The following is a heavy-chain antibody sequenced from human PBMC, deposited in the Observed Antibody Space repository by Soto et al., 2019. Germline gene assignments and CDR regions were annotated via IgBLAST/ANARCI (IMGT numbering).Heavy chain of an antibody. V-gene: IGHV4-30-4*01. CDR1: GASVAGGSYY. CDR3: ARDTYSGYDFGL. Sequence: SETLSLTCSVSGASVAGGSYYWSWVRQPPGKGLEWIGYIPSRGRPFYNPSLTSRGTISADTSKNQLSLQLTSVTAADTAVYYCARDTYSGYDFGLWGQGTLVTAPQ. J-gene: IGHJ5*02. CDR2: IPSRGRP. D-gene: IGHD5-12*01.